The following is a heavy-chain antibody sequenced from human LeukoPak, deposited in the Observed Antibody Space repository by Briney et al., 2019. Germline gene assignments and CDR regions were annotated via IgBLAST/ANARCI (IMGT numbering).Heavy chain of an antibody. D-gene: IGHD2-2*01. CDR1: GGSISSSSYY. CDR2: IYHSGST. Sequence: SETLSLTCTVSGGSISSSSYYWGWIRQPPGKGLEWIGSIYHSGSTYYNPSLKSRVTISVDTSKNQFSLKLSSVTAADTAVYYCASLLGYCSSTSCFDAFDIWGQGTMVTVSS. CDR3: ASLLGYCSSTSCFDAFDI. J-gene: IGHJ3*02. V-gene: IGHV4-39*07.